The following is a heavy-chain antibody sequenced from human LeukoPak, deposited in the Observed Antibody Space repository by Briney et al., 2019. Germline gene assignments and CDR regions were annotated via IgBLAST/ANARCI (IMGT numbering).Heavy chain of an antibody. CDR1: GFTFSSYA. CDR2: IYYSGST. CDR3: MSGYYKNY. Sequence: SGGSLRLSCAASGFTFSSYAMSWIRQPPGKGLEWIGSIYYSGSTYYNPSLKSRVTISVDTSKNQFSLKLSSVTAADTAVYYCMSGYYKNYWGQGTLVTVSS. V-gene: IGHV4-38-2*01. D-gene: IGHD3-9*01. J-gene: IGHJ4*02.